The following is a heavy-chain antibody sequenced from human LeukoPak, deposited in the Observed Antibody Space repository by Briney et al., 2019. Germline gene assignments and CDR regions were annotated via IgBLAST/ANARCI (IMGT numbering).Heavy chain of an antibody. J-gene: IGHJ4*02. CDR2: IIPIFGTA. CDR1: GGTFSSYA. V-gene: IGHV1-69*01. Sequence: SVKVSCKASGGTFSSYAISWVRQAPGQGLEWMGGIIPIFGTANYAQKFQGRVTITADESTSTAYMELSSLRSEDTAVYYCARGAQYSSGWYSNELDYWGQGTLVTVSS. D-gene: IGHD6-19*01. CDR3: ARGAQYSSGWYSNELDY.